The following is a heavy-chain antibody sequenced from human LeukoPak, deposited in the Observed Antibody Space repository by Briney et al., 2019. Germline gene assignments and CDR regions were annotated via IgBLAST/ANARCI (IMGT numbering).Heavy chain of an antibody. J-gene: IGHJ4*02. V-gene: IGHV1-8*01. CDR3: ARGKLTHGDYVAADY. CDR1: GYTFTNYD. D-gene: IGHD4-17*01. CDR2: MNPKSGNA. Sequence: ASVKVSCKASGYTFTNYDVNWVRQATGQGLEWMGWMNPKSGNAGYAQKFQGRLIMTRDASITTSCMALSSLTSEDTAVYYCARGKLTHGDYVAADYWGQGTLVTVSS.